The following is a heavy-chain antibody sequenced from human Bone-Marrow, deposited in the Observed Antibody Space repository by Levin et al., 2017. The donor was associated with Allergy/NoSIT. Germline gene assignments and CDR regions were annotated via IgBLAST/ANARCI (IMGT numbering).Heavy chain of an antibody. J-gene: IGHJ3*02. V-gene: IGHV4-59*01. Sequence: GSLRLSCSVSGDSMTNYYWNWIRQSPEKGLEWIGYIHHSGDTKYNPSLKSRLTMSVDTSKNYFSLKLNSVTTADTAVYFCARWVTGLHVFDIWGQGASVTVSS. CDR2: IHHSGDT. CDR1: GDSMTNYY. D-gene: IGHD2-21*02. CDR3: ARWVTGLHVFDI.